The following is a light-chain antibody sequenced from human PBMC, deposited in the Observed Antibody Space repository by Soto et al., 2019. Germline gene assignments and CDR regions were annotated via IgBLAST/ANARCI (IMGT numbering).Light chain of an antibody. CDR1: QDISDY. CDR3: QQYGSSPIT. Sequence: DIQLTQSPSFLSASVGDRVTITCRASQDISDYLAWYQQRPGKAPKLLIYAASTLQSGVPSRFSGSGSGTEFTLTITSLQPEDFAVYFCQQYGSSPITFGQGTRLEIK. CDR2: AAS. J-gene: IGKJ5*01. V-gene: IGKV1-9*01.